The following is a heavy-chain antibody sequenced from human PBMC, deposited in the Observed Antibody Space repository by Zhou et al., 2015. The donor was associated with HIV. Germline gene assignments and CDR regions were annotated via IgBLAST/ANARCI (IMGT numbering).Heavy chain of an antibody. V-gene: IGHV1-69*01. J-gene: IGHJ6*02. Sequence: QVQLVQSGAEVKKPGSSVKVSCKASGGTFSSYAISWVRQAPGQGLEWMGGIIPIFGTANYAQKFQGRVTITADESTSTAYMELSSLRSEDTAVYYCATEVVVAATSPYGMDVWGQGTTVTRLL. CDR3: ATEVVVAATSPYGMDV. D-gene: IGHD2-15*01. CDR1: GGTFSSYA. CDR2: IIPIFGTA.